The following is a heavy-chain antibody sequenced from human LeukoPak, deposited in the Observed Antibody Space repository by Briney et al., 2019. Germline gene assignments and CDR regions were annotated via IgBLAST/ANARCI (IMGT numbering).Heavy chain of an antibody. CDR2: INHSGGT. J-gene: IGHJ5*02. CDR3: ARGHPTGTHRPSWFDP. V-gene: IGHV4-34*01. Sequence: SETLSLTCAVYGGSFSGYYWSWIRQPPGKGLEWIGEINHSGGTNYNPSLKSRVTISVDTSKNQFSLKLSSVTAADTAVYYCARGHPTGTHRPSWFDPWGQGTLVTVSS. CDR1: GGSFSGYY. D-gene: IGHD1-1*01.